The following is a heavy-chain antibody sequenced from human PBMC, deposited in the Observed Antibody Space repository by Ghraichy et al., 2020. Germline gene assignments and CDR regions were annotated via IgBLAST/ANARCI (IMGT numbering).Heavy chain of an antibody. D-gene: IGHD5-12*01. J-gene: IGHJ4*02. CDR1: GFPFSDFW. Sequence: LSLTYAASGFPFSDFWMSWVRQAPGKGLEWVANIKQDANERYYADSVKGRFIISRDNAKNSVYLQMNSLRVEDTAVYYCRLSTSDYWGQGARVTVSS. V-gene: IGHV3-7*01. CDR2: IKQDANER. CDR3: RLSTSDY.